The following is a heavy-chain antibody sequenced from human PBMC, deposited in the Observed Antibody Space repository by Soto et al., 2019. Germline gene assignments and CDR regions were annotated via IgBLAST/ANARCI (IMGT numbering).Heavy chain of an antibody. J-gene: IGHJ6*02. V-gene: IGHV1-2*04. CDR3: ARDRYSNGVLYGMDV. CDR1: GYTFTGYY. CDR2: INPNSGGT. Sequence: ASVKVSCKDSGYTFTGYYMHWVRQAPGQGLEWMGWINPNSGGTNYAQKFQGWVTMTRDTSISTAYMELSRLRSDDTAVYYCARDRYSNGVLYGMDVWGQGTTVTVSS. D-gene: IGHD2-8*01.